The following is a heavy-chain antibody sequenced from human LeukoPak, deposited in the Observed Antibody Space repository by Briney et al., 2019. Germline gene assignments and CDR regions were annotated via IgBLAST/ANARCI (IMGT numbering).Heavy chain of an antibody. CDR1: GGSFSGYY. V-gene: IGHV4-34*01. J-gene: IGHJ3*02. CDR3: ARLLRGGRDTPMVTMIVVRAKSGAFDI. D-gene: IGHD3-22*01. Sequence: PSETLSLTCAVYGGSFSGYYWSWIRQPPGKGLEWIGEINHSGSTNYNPPLKSRVTISVDPSKNQFSLKLSSVTAADTAVYYCARLLRGGRDTPMVTMIVVRAKSGAFDIWGQGTMVTVSS. CDR2: INHSGST.